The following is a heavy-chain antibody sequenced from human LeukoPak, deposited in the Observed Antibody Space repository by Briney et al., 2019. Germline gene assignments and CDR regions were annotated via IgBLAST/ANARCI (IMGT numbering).Heavy chain of an antibody. Sequence: PSETLSLTCTLSGGSISSGDYFWTWIRQPPGKGLEWIGYIYYSGSTYYNPSLKSRLTISLDTSKNQISLKLNSVTAADTAVYYCARDYLPFGSSSYYYGMDVWGQGTTVTVSS. J-gene: IGHJ6*02. D-gene: IGHD3-10*01. CDR2: IYYSGST. CDR3: ARDYLPFGSSSYYYGMDV. V-gene: IGHV4-30-4*01. CDR1: GGSISSGDYF.